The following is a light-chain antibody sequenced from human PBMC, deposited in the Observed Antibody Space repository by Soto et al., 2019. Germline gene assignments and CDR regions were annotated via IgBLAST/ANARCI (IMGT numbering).Light chain of an antibody. CDR3: QQRRSWPPTIT. V-gene: IGKV3-11*01. Sequence: EIVMTQSPATLSVSPGERATLSCRASQSISSYLAWYQQKPGQAPRLLIHGASTRATGIPARFSGSGSGTDFTLTISSLEPEDFAVYYCQQRRSWPPTITFGQGTRLEIK. J-gene: IGKJ5*01. CDR2: GAS. CDR1: QSISSY.